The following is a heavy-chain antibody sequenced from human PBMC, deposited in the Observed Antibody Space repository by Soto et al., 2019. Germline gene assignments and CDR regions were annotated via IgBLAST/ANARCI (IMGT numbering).Heavy chain of an antibody. Sequence: GESLKISCAASGFTFSSYAMSWVRQAPGKGLEWVSAISGSGGSTYYADSVKGRFTISRDNSKNTLYLQMNSLRAEDTAVYYCAKDIPGGFGELFDYWGQGTLVTVSS. CDR2: ISGSGGST. CDR1: GFTFSSYA. D-gene: IGHD3-10*01. V-gene: IGHV3-23*01. J-gene: IGHJ4*02. CDR3: AKDIPGGFGELFDY.